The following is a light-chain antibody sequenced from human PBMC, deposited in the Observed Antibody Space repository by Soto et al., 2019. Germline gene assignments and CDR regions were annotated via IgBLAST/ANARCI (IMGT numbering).Light chain of an antibody. Sequence: DIQLTQSPSSLSASLGDRVTITCRASQDIKKFLAWYQQRPGKVPDLLIYAASTLRSGVPSRFSGNAFGTDFSFTISSLQPEDVATYYCQKYDRAPAMFGQGTKVDIK. J-gene: IGKJ1*01. CDR2: AAS. CDR1: QDIKKF. V-gene: IGKV1-27*01. CDR3: QKYDRAPAM.